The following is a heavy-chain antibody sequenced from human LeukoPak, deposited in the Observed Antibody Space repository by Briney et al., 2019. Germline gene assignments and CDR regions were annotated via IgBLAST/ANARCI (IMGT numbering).Heavy chain of an antibody. CDR1: GFTFSSYS. V-gene: IGHV3-48*04. D-gene: IGHD2-2*01. Sequence: GGSLRLSCAASGFTFSSYSMNWVRQAPGKGLEWVSYISSSSSTIYYADSVKGRFTISRDNAKNSLYLQMNSLRAEDTAVYYCARTPGYCSSTSCYYYFDYWGQGTLVTVSS. CDR3: ARTPGYCSSTSCYYYFDY. CDR2: ISSSSSTI. J-gene: IGHJ4*02.